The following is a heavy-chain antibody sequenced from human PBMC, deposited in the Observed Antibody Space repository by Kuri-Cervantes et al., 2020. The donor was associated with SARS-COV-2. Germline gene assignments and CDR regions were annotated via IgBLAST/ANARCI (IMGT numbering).Heavy chain of an antibody. CDR2: INTSSAGT. D-gene: IGHD3-10*01. Sequence: ASVKVSCKASGGTFSSYAISWVRQAPGQGLEWMGVINTSSAGTTYAQKLRGRVTMTRDTSTSTVYMELRSLRSDDTAVYYCARDVAMVRGVINLYYYYYYGMDVWGQGTLVTVSS. V-gene: IGHV1-46*01. CDR1: GGTFSSYA. CDR3: ARDVAMVRGVINLYYYYYYGMDV. J-gene: IGHJ6*02.